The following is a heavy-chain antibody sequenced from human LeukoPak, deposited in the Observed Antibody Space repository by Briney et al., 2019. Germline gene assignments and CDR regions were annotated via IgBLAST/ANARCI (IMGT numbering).Heavy chain of an antibody. Sequence: GGSLRLSCAASGFIFNDYYMSWIRQAPGKGLEWLSYISRTGNTIYYRDSVKGRFTISRDNANNLLHLQMDNLRAEDTAVYYCARDLGSPTVTTAFDYWGQGTLVTVSS. V-gene: IGHV3-11*01. CDR1: GFIFNDYY. D-gene: IGHD4-17*01. J-gene: IGHJ4*02. CDR2: ISRTGNTI. CDR3: ARDLGSPTVTTAFDY.